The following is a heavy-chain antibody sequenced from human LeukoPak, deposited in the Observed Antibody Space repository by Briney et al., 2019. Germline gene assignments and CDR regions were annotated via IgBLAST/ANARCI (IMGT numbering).Heavy chain of an antibody. D-gene: IGHD3-16*01. V-gene: IGHV4-38-2*02. CDR2: IYHSGST. Sequence: PSETLSLTCTVSGYSISSGYYWGWIRQPPGKGLEWIGSIYHSGSTYYNPSLKSRVTISLDTSKNQFSLNINFVTAADTAVYYCARDVPGGRNDYWGQGTLVTVSS. J-gene: IGHJ4*02. CDR1: GYSISSGYY. CDR3: ARDVPGGRNDY.